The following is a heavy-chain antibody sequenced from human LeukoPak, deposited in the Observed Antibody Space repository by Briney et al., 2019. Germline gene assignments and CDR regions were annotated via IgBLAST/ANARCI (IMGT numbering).Heavy chain of an antibody. CDR1: GFTFSSYW. CDR2: IKQDGSEK. J-gene: IGHJ6*03. V-gene: IGHV3-7*01. CDR3: ARLGAPPYYYDSSGPTSLYYYYYYMDV. Sequence: GGSLRLSCAASGFTFSSYWMSWVRQAPGKGLEWVANIKQDGSEKYYVDSVKGRFTISRDNAKNSLYPQMNNLRAEDTAVYYCARLGAPPYYYDSSGPTSLYYYYYYMDVWGKGTTVTVSS. D-gene: IGHD3-22*01.